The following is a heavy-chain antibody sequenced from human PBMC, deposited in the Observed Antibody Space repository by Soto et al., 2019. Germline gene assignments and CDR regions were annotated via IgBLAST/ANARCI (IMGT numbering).Heavy chain of an antibody. Sequence: SETLSLTCAVSGGSISSSNWWSWVRQPPGKGLEWIGEIYHSGSTNYNPSLKSRVTISVDESKNQFSLKLSSVTAADTAVYYCASSSSSELYYFDYWGQGTLVTVSS. V-gene: IGHV4-4*02. CDR2: IYHSGST. J-gene: IGHJ4*02. CDR1: GGSISSSNW. CDR3: ASSSSSELYYFDY. D-gene: IGHD1-26*01.